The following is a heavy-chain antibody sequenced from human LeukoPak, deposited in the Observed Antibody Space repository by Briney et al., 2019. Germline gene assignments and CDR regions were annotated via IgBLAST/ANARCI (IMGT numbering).Heavy chain of an antibody. J-gene: IGHJ4*02. CDR1: GGTFSSYA. V-gene: IGHV1-69*04. CDR2: IIPIFGIA. CDR3: ARDVGGIAVAGTVD. Sequence: AASVNLSCKASGGTFSSYAISWVRQAPGQGLEWMGRIIPIFGIANYAQKFQGRVTITADKSTSTAYMELSSLSSDDTAVYYCARDVGGIAVAGTVDWGQGGLVTVAS. D-gene: IGHD6-19*01.